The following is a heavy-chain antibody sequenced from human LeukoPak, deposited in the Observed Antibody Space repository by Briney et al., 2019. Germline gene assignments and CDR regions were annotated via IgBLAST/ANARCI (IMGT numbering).Heavy chain of an antibody. CDR2: IKQDGSEK. CDR3: ARGLTYYDILTGYRRGDYFDY. V-gene: IGHV3-7*01. Sequence: GGSLRFSCAASGFTFSSYWMSWVRQAPGKGLEWVANIKQDGSEKYYVDSVKGRFTISRDNAKNSLYLQMNSLRAEDTAVYYCARGLTYYDILTGYRRGDYFDYWGQGTLVTVSS. J-gene: IGHJ4*02. CDR1: GFTFSSYW. D-gene: IGHD3-9*01.